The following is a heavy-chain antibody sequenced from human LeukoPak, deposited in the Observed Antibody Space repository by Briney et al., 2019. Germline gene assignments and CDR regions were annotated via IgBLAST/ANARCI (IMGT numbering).Heavy chain of an antibody. D-gene: IGHD3-22*01. CDR3: AKHYDSSGYYSDF. Sequence: GGSLRLSCAASGFTFSRYGMSWVRQAPGKGLEWVSGMSDSGVDTFYADSVKGRLTIIRDNSKNTLYLQMNSLRAEDTAVYYCAKHYDSSGYYSDFWGQGTLVTVSS. CDR1: GFTFSRYG. V-gene: IGHV3-23*01. J-gene: IGHJ4*02. CDR2: MSDSGVDT.